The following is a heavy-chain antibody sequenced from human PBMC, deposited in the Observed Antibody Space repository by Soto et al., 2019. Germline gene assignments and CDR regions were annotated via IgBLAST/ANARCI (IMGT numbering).Heavy chain of an antibody. Sequence: EVQLVESGGGLVQPGGSLRLSCAASGFIFTDYWIHWVRQAPGKGLVWVSRIKSDESTTNYADSVWGRLTISRDNAKNTVYLQINSLRAEDKAVYYCARGARNYYYFDYWGQGTLVTVSS. CDR1: GFIFTDYW. J-gene: IGHJ4*02. CDR2: IKSDESTT. D-gene: IGHD3-10*01. V-gene: IGHV3-74*01. CDR3: ARGARNYYYFDY.